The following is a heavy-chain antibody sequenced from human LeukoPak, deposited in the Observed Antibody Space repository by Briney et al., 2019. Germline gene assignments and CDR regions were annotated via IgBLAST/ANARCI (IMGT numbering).Heavy chain of an antibody. CDR3: ARDWTYDFWSGYYLERREYAFDI. J-gene: IGHJ3*02. Sequence: GASVKVSCKASGGTFSSYAISWVRQAPGQGLEWMGGIIPIFGTANYAQKFQGRVTITADKSTSTAYMELSSLRSEDTAVYYCARDWTYDFWSGYYLERREYAFDIWGQGTMVTVSS. V-gene: IGHV1-69*06. CDR1: GGTFSSYA. D-gene: IGHD3-3*01. CDR2: IIPIFGTA.